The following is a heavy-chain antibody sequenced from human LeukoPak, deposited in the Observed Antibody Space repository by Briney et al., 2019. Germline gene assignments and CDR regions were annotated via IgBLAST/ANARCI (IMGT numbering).Heavy chain of an antibody. D-gene: IGHD5-18*01. J-gene: IGHJ4*02. CDR3: ARGGGYSYGSFDY. Sequence: PGGSLRLSCAASGIIFSNYWMHWVRQAPGKGLVWVSRINRDGSSTSYADSVKGRFTISRDNAKNTLYLQMNSLRAEDTAVYSCARGGGYSYGSFDYWGQGTLVTVSS. CDR2: INRDGSST. CDR1: GIIFSNYW. V-gene: IGHV3-74*01.